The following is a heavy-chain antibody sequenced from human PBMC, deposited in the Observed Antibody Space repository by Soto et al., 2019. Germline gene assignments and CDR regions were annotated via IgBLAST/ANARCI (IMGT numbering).Heavy chain of an antibody. J-gene: IGHJ4*02. Sequence: PGGSLRLSCAASGFTFSSYGMHLVRQAPGKGLEWVAFISYDGSNKYYADSVKGRFTISRDNSKNTLYLQMNSLRAQDTAVYYCAKDRDYGGNYPLFGNWGQGT. CDR1: GFTFSSYG. CDR3: AKDRDYGGNYPLFGN. V-gene: IGHV3-30*18. CDR2: ISYDGSNK. D-gene: IGHD4-17*01.